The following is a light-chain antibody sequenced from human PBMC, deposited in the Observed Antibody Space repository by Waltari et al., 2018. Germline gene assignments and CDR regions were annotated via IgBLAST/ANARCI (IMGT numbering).Light chain of an antibody. Sequence: QSVLTQPPSVSGAPGQSVTISCTGSSSNIWACYDVHWYQQLPGLAPKLLIYAFSNRPSGVSDRFYGSKSGTSASLAINGLQAEDEAVYYCQSYDSSLSAVFGGGTKLTVL. J-gene: IGLJ3*02. CDR3: QSYDSSLSAV. CDR1: SSNIWACYD. V-gene: IGLV1-40*01. CDR2: AFS.